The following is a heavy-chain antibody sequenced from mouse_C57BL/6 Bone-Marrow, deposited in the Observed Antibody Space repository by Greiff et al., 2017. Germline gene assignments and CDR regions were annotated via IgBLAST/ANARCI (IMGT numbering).Heavy chain of an antibody. V-gene: IGHV1-42*01. CDR2: INPSTGGT. J-gene: IGHJ2*01. CDR3: ARGPGRGDY. Sequence: VQLKQSGPELVKPGASVKISCKASGYSFTGYYMNWVKQSPEKSLEWIGEINPSTGGTTYNQKFKAKATLTVDKSSSTAYMQLKSLTSEDSAVYYCARGPGRGDYWGQGTTLTVSS. CDR1: GYSFTGYY.